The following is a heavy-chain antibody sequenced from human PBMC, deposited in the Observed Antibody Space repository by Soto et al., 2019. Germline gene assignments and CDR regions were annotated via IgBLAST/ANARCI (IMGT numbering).Heavy chain of an antibody. CDR1: GYPVTAYY. CDR2: INPATGAA. Sequence: QLHLVQSGAVVKKPGASVTVSCSASGYPVTAYYMHWVRQAPGRGLEWMGGINPATGAAKYTQTFPGRVTMTRDTSTSTGFMELGGLTSEDPAVFYWARGGGVGVAGSAAFDMWGQGTLVTVSS. D-gene: IGHD3-3*01. CDR3: ARGGGVGVAGSAAFDM. J-gene: IGHJ3*02. V-gene: IGHV1-2*02.